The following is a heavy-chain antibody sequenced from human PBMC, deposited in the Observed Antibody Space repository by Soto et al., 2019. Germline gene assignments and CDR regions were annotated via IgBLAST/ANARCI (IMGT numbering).Heavy chain of an antibody. V-gene: IGHV3-23*01. D-gene: IGHD3-10*01. CDR1: GFTFSSYA. J-gene: IGHJ4*02. Sequence: GGSLRLSCAASGFTFSSYAMSWVRQAPGKGLEWVSAISGSGGSTHYADSVKGRFTISRDNSKNTLYLQMNSLRAEDTAVYYCAKEGLLLWFGELCGYFDYWGQGTLVTVSS. CDR3: AKEGLLLWFGELCGYFDY. CDR2: ISGSGGST.